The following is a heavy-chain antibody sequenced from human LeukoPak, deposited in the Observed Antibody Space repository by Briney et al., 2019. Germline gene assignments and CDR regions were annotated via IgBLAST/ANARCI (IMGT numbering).Heavy chain of an antibody. CDR3: ARWDYDFWSGRADF. CDR1: GFTFSSYW. Sequence: GGSLRLSCAASGFTFSSYWIHWVRQAPGKGLVWVSRTSDDGRSTNYADSVKGRFTISRDNAKNTLYLQMNNLRVEDTAVYYCARWDYDFWSGRADFWGRGTLVTVSS. CDR2: TSDDGRST. D-gene: IGHD3-3*01. J-gene: IGHJ4*02. V-gene: IGHV3-74*01.